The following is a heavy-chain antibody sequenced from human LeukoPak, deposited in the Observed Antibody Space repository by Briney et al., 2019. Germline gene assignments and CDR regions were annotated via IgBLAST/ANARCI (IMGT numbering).Heavy chain of an antibody. D-gene: IGHD2-15*01. CDR1: GGTFSSYA. CDR2: IIPIFGTA. J-gene: IGHJ6*03. V-gene: IGHV1-69*05. Sequence: SVKVSCKASGGTFSSYAISWVRQAPGQGLEWMGGIIPIFGTANYAQKFQGRVTITTDESTSTAYMELSSLRSEDTAVYYCASGSRDGNYYYYYMDVWGKGTTVTVSS. CDR3: ASGSRDGNYYYYYMDV.